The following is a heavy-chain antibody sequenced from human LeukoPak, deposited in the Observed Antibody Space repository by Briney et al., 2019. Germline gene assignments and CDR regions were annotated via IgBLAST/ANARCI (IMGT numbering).Heavy chain of an antibody. CDR2: INPNSGGT. Sequence: ASVKVSCKASGYTFTGYYMHWVRQAPGQGLEWMGWINPNSGGTNYAQKFQGRVTMTRDTSISTAYMELSRLRSDDTAVYYCASASVGSSWYRDDYWGQGTLVTVSS. J-gene: IGHJ4*02. CDR1: GYTFTGYY. CDR3: ASASVGSSWYRDDY. V-gene: IGHV1-2*02. D-gene: IGHD6-13*01.